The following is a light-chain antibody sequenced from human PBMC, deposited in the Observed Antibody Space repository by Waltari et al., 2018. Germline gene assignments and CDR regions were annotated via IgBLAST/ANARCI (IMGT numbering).Light chain of an antibody. CDR2: DNN. V-gene: IGLV1-51*01. J-gene: IGLJ3*02. CDR1: SSNIGNNY. Sequence: QSVLTQPPSVSAAPGQKVTISCSGSSSNIGNNYVSWYQQLPGQAPKLLIYDNNKRPPGIPDRFSGSKSGTSATLGITGLQTGDEADYYCGTWDSSLSAWVFGGGTKLTVL. CDR3: GTWDSSLSAWV.